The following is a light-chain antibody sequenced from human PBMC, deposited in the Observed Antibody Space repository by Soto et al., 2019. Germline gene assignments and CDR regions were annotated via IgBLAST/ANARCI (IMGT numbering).Light chain of an antibody. CDR2: SDN. J-gene: IGLJ2*01. V-gene: IGLV1-44*01. Sequence: QSVLTQSPSASGTPGQSVTISCSGSRSNIRSNAVNWYQQLPGTAPKLLIYSDNQRPSGVPERFSGSKSGTSASLVISGLQSEDEADYYCAAWDDSLSGFVVFGGGTQLTVL. CDR3: AAWDDSLSGFVV. CDR1: RSNIRSNA.